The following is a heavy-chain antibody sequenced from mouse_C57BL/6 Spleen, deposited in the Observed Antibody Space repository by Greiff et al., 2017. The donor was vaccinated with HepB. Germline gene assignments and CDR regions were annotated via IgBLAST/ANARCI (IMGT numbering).Heavy chain of an antibody. D-gene: IGHD2-4*01. J-gene: IGHJ1*03. CDR2: IDPENGDT. CDR3: TIMITRYFDV. V-gene: IGHV14-4*01. Sequence: VHVKQSGAELVRPGASVKLSCTASGFNIKDDYMHWVKQRPEQGLEWIGWIDPENGDTEYASKFQGKATITADTSSNTAYLQLSSLTSEDTAVYYCTIMITRYFDVWGTGTTVTVSS. CDR1: GFNIKDDY.